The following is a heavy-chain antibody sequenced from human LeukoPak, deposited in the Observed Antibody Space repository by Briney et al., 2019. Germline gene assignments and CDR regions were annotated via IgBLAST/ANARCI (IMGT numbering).Heavy chain of an antibody. CDR1: GYSFSSYW. D-gene: IGHD4-23*01. J-gene: IGHJ4*02. CDR2: IYPGDSDT. Sequence: NPGESLKISCKGSGYSFSSYWIGWVRQMPGKGLEWMGIIYPGDSDTRYSPSFQGQVTISADKSISTAYLQWNSLKASDTAMYYCARHRGNSVRGYFEYWGQGTLVTVSS. V-gene: IGHV5-51*01. CDR3: ARHRGNSVRGYFEY.